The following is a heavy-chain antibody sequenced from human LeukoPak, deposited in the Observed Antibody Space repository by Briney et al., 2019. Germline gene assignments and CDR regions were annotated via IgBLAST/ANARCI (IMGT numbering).Heavy chain of an antibody. D-gene: IGHD3-9*01. CDR2: IFYSGST. V-gene: IGHV4-39*07. CDR1: SGSISTSNYY. CDR3: ARVTDILTGYAFDI. J-gene: IGHJ3*02. Sequence: SETLSLTCTVSSGSISTSNYYWGWVRQPPGKALEWIGNIFYSGSTYYSPSLKSRVTISVDTSKNQFSLKLSSVTAADTAVYYCARVTDILTGYAFDIWGQGTMVTVSS.